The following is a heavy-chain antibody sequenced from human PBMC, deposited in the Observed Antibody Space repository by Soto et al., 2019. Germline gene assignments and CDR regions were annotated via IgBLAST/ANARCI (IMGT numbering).Heavy chain of an antibody. CDR2: IYYSGST. Sequence: QVQLQESGPGLVKPSQTLSLTCTVSGGSISSGGYYWSWIRQHPGKGLEWIGYIYYSGSTYYNPSLKSRVTISVDTSKNQFSLKLSSVTAAETAVYYCARARDDSSGYYQDAFDIWGQGTMVTVSS. V-gene: IGHV4-31*03. J-gene: IGHJ3*02. CDR3: ARARDDSSGYYQDAFDI. CDR1: GGSISSGGYY. D-gene: IGHD3-22*01.